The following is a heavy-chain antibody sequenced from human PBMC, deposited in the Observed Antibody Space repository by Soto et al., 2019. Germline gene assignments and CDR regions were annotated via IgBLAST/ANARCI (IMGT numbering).Heavy chain of an antibody. J-gene: IGHJ4*02. CDR3: AHRLRHGSGSYYFDY. CDR1: GFSLRTSGVG. D-gene: IGHD3-10*01. Sequence: ESGPTLVNPPQTLTLTCTFSGFSLRTSGVGVGWIRQPRVKALEWLALIYGDDDKRYSPSLKSRLTIPKDTSKNQVVLTMTNMDPVDTAIYYCAHRLRHGSGSYYFDYWGQGTLVTVSS. V-gene: IGHV2-5*02. CDR2: IYGDDDK.